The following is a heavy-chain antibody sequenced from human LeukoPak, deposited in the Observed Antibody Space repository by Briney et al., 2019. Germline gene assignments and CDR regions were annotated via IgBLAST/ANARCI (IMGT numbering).Heavy chain of an antibody. CDR2: IYSGGST. Sequence: GGSLRLYCAASGFTGSSNYMSWVRQAPGKGLEWVSGIYSGGSTYYADSVKGRFTISRDNSKNTLYLQMNSLRAEDTAVYYCAGHCSSTSCPRGDDAFDIWGQGTMVTVSS. CDR3: AGHCSSTSCPRGDDAFDI. J-gene: IGHJ3*02. D-gene: IGHD2-2*01. CDR1: GFTGSSNY. V-gene: IGHV3-53*01.